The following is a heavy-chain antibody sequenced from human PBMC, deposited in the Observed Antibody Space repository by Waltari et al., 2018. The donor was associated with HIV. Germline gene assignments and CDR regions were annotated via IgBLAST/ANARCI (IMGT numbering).Heavy chain of an antibody. V-gene: IGHV3-48*02. CDR1: GLPFSSYS. D-gene: IGHD6-19*01. Sequence: EVQLVESGGGLVQPGGSLRLPCAASGLPFSSYSMNWVRQAPGKGLEWVSYISSSSSTIYYADSVKGRFTISRDNAKNSLYLQMNSLRDEDTAVYYCARGSGWYGHYWGQGTLVTVSS. J-gene: IGHJ4*02. CDR3: ARGSGWYGHY. CDR2: ISSSSSTI.